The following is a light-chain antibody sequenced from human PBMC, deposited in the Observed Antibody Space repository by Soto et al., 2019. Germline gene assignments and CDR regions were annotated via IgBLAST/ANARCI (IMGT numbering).Light chain of an antibody. CDR2: GVN. Sequence: QSAPTQPASVSGPPGQSITVSCTVTYSDIGTYHSVSWYQHHPGRAPKLLIFGVNRRPSGISYRFSASKSGNTASLTISGLQAEDEADYYCTSYTRDTTYVFGTGTKV. CDR1: YSDIGTYHS. CDR3: TSYTRDTTYV. J-gene: IGLJ1*01. V-gene: IGLV2-14*01.